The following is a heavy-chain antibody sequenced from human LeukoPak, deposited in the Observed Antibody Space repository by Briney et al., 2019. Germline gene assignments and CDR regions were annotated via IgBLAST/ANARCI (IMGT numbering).Heavy chain of an antibody. CDR3: ALATTRVTTRTLDY. CDR1: GGSFSDYF. Sequence: SETLSLTCAVYGGSFSDYFWSWIRQPPGKGLEWIGEINHSGTTRDNPSLESRVTISVDTSKRQSSLKLSSVTAADTAVYYCALATTRVTTRTLDYWGQGTLVTVSS. V-gene: IGHV4-34*01. D-gene: IGHD4-17*01. J-gene: IGHJ4*02. CDR2: INHSGTT.